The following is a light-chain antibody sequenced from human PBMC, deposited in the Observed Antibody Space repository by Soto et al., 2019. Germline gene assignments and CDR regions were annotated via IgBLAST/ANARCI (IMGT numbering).Light chain of an antibody. CDR3: QQYVSSPFT. Sequence: EIVLTQSPGTLSLSPGERATLSCRASQSVSNNYLAWYQQKPGQAPRLLIYAASSRAADIPDRFSGSGSGTDFTLTSNRLEPGDFAVYYCQQYVSSPFTFGPGTKVDIK. V-gene: IGKV3-20*01. CDR1: QSVSNNY. CDR2: AAS. J-gene: IGKJ3*01.